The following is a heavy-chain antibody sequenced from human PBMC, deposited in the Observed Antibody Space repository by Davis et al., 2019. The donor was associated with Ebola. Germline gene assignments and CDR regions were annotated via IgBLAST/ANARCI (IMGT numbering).Heavy chain of an antibody. CDR2: IYPGASDT. Sequence: GESLKISCKGSGYSFTSYWIGWVRQMPGKGLEWMGIIYPGASDTSYSPSFQGQVTISADKSISTAYLQWSSLKASDTAMYYCARSDYRNYYYYYGMDVWGQGTTVTVSS. CDR3: ARSDYRNYYYYYGMDV. V-gene: IGHV5-51*01. J-gene: IGHJ6*02. CDR1: GYSFTSYW. D-gene: IGHD4-11*01.